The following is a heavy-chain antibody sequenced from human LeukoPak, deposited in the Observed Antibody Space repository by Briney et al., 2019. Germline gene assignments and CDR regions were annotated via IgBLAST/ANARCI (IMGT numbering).Heavy chain of an antibody. J-gene: IGHJ4*02. CDR1: GGSISSYY. CDR2: IYTSGST. V-gene: IGHV4-4*07. Sequence: KPSETLSLTCTVSGGSISSYYWSWIRQPAGKGLEWIGRIYTSGSTNYNPSLKSRVAISVDKSKNQFSLKLSSVTAADTAVYYCASSGLMRESFDYWGQGTLVTVSS. CDR3: ASSGLMRESFDY. D-gene: IGHD3-10*01.